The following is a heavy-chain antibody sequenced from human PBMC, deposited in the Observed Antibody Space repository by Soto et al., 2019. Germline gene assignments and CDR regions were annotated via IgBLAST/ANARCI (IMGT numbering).Heavy chain of an antibody. Sequence: PGGSLRLSCAASEFTFRSYGMDWVRQAPGKGLEWVAFISYDGSKKFYADSVKGRFTISRDNSKKTLYLQMSSLRVDDTAVYYCAKDEAPAAMDSVYAFDVWGQGTMVTVS. CDR2: ISYDGSKK. V-gene: IGHV3-30*18. CDR3: AKDEAPAAMDSVYAFDV. CDR1: EFTFRSYG. J-gene: IGHJ3*01. D-gene: IGHD2-2*01.